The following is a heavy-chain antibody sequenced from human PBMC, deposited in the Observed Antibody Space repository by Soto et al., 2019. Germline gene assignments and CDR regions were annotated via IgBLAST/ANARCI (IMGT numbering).Heavy chain of an antibody. D-gene: IGHD4-17*01. CDR3: ASTGGTVTPYYYYYYMDV. CDR2: IYYSGST. V-gene: IGHV4-59*08. J-gene: IGHJ6*03. Sequence: SETLSLTCTVSGGSISSYYWSWIRQPPGKGLEWIGYIYYSGSTYYNPSLKSRVTISVDTSKNQFSLKLSSVTAADTAVYYCASTGGTVTPYYYYYYMDVWGKGTTVTVSS. CDR1: GGSISSYY.